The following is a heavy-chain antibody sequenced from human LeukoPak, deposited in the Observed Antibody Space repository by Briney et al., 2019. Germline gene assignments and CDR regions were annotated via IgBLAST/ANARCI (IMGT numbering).Heavy chain of an antibody. Sequence: GGSLRLSCAASGFTFSSYSMNWVRQAPGKGLEWVSSISIGSSSYINYADSVKGRFTISRDNAKNSLHMQMNSLRAEDTAVYYCAKGPERGWSPNYWGQGTLVTVSS. CDR1: GFTFSSYS. CDR3: AKGPERGWSPNY. V-gene: IGHV3-21*04. D-gene: IGHD1-26*01. J-gene: IGHJ4*02. CDR2: ISIGSSSYI.